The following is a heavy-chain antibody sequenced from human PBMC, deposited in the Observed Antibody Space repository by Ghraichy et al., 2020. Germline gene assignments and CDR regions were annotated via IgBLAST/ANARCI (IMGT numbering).Heavy chain of an antibody. CDR3: ARDRDYSLDY. J-gene: IGHJ4*02. Sequence: GGSLRLSCAASGFTFSSRSMNWVRQAPGKGLEWVSAITGSSDYIYYADSVRGRFTISRDNAKNSLYLQMNSLRAEDTAVYYCARDRDYSLDYWGQGTLVTVSS. D-gene: IGHD4-11*01. CDR2: ITGSSDYI. CDR1: GFTFSSRS. V-gene: IGHV3-21*01.